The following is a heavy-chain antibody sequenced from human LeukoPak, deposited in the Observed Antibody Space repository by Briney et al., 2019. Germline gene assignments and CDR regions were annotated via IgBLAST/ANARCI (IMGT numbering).Heavy chain of an antibody. CDR1: GGSFSGYY. CDR2: INHSGST. Sequence: PSETLSLTCAVYGGSFSGYYWGWIRQPPGKGLEWIGEINHSGSTNYNPSLKSRVTISVDTSKNQFSLKLSSVTAADTAVYYCARAPYYYGSGSYSWGQGTLVTVSS. CDR3: ARAPYYYGSGSYS. D-gene: IGHD3-10*01. V-gene: IGHV4-34*01. J-gene: IGHJ4*02.